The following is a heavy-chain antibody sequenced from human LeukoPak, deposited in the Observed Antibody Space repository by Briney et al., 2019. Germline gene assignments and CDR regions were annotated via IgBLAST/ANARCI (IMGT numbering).Heavy chain of an antibody. CDR1: GGSISSSSYY. V-gene: IGHV4-39*01. CDR3: ARHRDGSGSYYPPGAFDY. Sequence: NPSETLSLTCTVSGGSISSSSYYWGWIRLPPGKGLEWIGSIYYSGSTYYNPSLKSRVTISVDTSKNQFSLKLSSVTAADTAVYYCARHRDGSGSYYPPGAFDYWGQGTLVTVSS. J-gene: IGHJ4*02. D-gene: IGHD3-10*01. CDR2: IYYSGST.